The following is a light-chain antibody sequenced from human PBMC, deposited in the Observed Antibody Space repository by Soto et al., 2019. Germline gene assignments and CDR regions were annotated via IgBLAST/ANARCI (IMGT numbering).Light chain of an antibody. J-gene: IGKJ2*01. CDR1: QSSSSY. CDR3: QQSYSTPGT. CDR2: AAS. Sequence: DIQMTQSPSSLSASVGDRVTITCRARQSSSSYLNWYQQKPGKAPTLLIYAASSLQSGVPSRFSGSGSGTDFTLNIRSLQPADFATYYCQQSYSTPGTFGQGTTLAIK. V-gene: IGKV1-39*01.